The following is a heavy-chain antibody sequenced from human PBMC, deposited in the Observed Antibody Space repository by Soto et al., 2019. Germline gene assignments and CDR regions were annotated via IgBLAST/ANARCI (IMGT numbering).Heavy chain of an antibody. CDR3: ARELESGY. CDR2: INGDGSRT. J-gene: IGHJ4*02. CDR1: GFTFNSHW. Sequence: EVQLVESGGGLVQPGGSLRLSCAASGFTFNSHWMHWVRQAPGKGLVWVSRINGDGSRTNYADSVKGRFTVSRDNAKNTAFLQMDSLRADDTAVYYCARELESGYWGQGTLVSVSS. V-gene: IGHV3-74*01.